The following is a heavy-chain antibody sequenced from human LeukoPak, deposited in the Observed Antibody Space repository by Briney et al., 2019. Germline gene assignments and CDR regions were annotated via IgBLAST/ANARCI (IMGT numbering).Heavy chain of an antibody. CDR2: IYSGGST. CDR1: GFTVSSNY. CDR3: ASVRRQGIAVAGGPYRH. Sequence: SGGSLRLSCAASGFTVSSNYMSWVRQAPGKGLEWVSVIYSGGSTYYADSAKGRFTISRHNSKNTLYLQMNSLRAEDTAVYYCASVRRQGIAVAGGPYRHWGQGTLVTVSS. V-gene: IGHV3-53*04. J-gene: IGHJ1*01. D-gene: IGHD6-19*01.